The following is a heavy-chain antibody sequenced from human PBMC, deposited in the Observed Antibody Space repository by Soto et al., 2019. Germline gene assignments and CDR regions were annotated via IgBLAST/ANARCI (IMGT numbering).Heavy chain of an antibody. V-gene: IGHV1-2*02. CDR2: INPETGGT. CDR3: ARERYQVISDGMDV. CDR1: GYTFTGYY. J-gene: IGHJ6*02. D-gene: IGHD2-2*01. Sequence: QVQLVQSGADVKTPGASVRVSCKASGYTFTGYYVHWVREAPGQGLEWMGWINPETGGTSYAQKFQGRVTLSRDTSINTACLELSRLTFDDVAVYFCARERYQVISDGMDVWGQGTTVTVSS.